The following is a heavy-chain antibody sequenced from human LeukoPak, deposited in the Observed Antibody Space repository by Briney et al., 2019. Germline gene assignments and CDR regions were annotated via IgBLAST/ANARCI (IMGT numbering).Heavy chain of an antibody. D-gene: IGHD3-22*01. V-gene: IGHV4-39*01. CDR3: ARLDKGINAAHLDY. Sequence: SETLSLTCTVSGGSISSSDFYWGWIRQPPGKGLEWIGIISYSGSTYYNPSLKSRVTISVDTSKSQFSLKLSSVTAADTAIYCARLDKGINAAHLDYWGQGTLVTVSS. J-gene: IGHJ4*02. CDR1: GGSISSSDFY. CDR2: ISYSGST.